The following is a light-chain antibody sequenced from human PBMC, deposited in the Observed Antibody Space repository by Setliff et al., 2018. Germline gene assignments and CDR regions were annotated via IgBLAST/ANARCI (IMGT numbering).Light chain of an antibody. CDR2: EVT. CDR3: CSYAGSSTVV. CDR1: SSDVGGYNL. V-gene: IGLV2-23*02. J-gene: IGLJ2*01. Sequence: QSVLTQPASVSGSPGQSITISCTGTSSDVGGYNLVSWYQLSPGRAPTLLIFEVTKRPSGVSNRFSGSKSGNTASLTISGLQTEDEADYYCCSYAGSSTVVFGGGTKVTVL.